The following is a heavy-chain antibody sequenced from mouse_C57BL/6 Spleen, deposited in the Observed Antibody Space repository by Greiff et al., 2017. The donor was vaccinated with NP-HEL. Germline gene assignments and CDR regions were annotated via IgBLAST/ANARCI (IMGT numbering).Heavy chain of an antibody. Sequence: QVQLQQPGAELVKPGASVKLSCKASGYTFTSYWMHWVKQRPGRGLEWIGRIDPTSGGTKYNEKFKSKATLTVDKPSSTAYMQLSSLTSEDSAVYYWARYHCTTVVAFDYWGQGTTLTVSS. CDR2: IDPTSGGT. CDR3: ARYHCTTVVAFDY. D-gene: IGHD1-1*01. J-gene: IGHJ2*01. CDR1: GYTFTSYW. V-gene: IGHV1-72*01.